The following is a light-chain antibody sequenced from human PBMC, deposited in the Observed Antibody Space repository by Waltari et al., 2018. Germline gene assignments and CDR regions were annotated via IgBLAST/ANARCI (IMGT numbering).Light chain of an antibody. CDR2: DVS. CDR1: SSDVGSYNY. Sequence: QSALTQPASVSGSPGQSITISCTGTSSDVGSYNYVSWYQQHPGKAPKLMIYDVSYRPSGVSKLFSGSKSANTASLTISGLQAEDEADYYCSSYITTNTLELFGGGTSLTVL. V-gene: IGLV2-14*03. CDR3: SSYITTNTLEL. J-gene: IGLJ2*01.